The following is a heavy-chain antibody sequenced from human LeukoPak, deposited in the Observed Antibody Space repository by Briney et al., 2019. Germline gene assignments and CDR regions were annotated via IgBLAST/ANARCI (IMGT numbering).Heavy chain of an antibody. CDR3: TRGRVLLFFDWLSDY. J-gene: IGHJ4*02. CDR2: IRSNTYSGTT. V-gene: IGHV3-49*03. D-gene: IGHD3-9*01. Sequence: GGSLRPSCAASGFTIGDYGINWIRQAPGKGLEWVGFIRSNTYSGTTEYAASVKGRFAISRDDSKSIAYLQMNSLKTEDTAVYYCTRGRVLLFFDWLSDYWGQGTLVTVSS. CDR1: GFTIGDYG.